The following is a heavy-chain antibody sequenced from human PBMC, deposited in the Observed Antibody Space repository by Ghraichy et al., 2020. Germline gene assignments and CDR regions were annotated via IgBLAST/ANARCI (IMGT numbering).Heavy chain of an antibody. CDR1: GGTFSSYA. CDR3: ASGQDSSSDHYGMDV. J-gene: IGHJ6*02. CDR2: IIPIFGKA. Sequence: SVKVSCKASGGTFSSYAISWVRQAPGQGLEWMGGIIPIFGKANYAQKFQGRVTITADKSTSTAYMELSSLRSEDTAVYYCASGQDSSSDHYGMDVWGQGTTVTVSS. D-gene: IGHD6-6*01. V-gene: IGHV1-69*06.